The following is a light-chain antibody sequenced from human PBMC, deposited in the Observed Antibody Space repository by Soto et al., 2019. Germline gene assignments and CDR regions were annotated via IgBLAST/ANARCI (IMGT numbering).Light chain of an antibody. CDR1: QSVSSSY. J-gene: IGKJ2*01. Sequence: EMVLTQSPGTLSLSPGERATHSCRASQSVSSSYLAWYQQKPGQAPRLLIYGASSRAAGIPDRFSGSGSGTDFTLTISRLEPEDFAVYYCQQYGSSPRTFGQGTKLEIK. CDR3: QQYGSSPRT. CDR2: GAS. V-gene: IGKV3-20*01.